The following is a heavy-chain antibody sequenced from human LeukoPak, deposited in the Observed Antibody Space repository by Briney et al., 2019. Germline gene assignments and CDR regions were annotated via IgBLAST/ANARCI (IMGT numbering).Heavy chain of an antibody. V-gene: IGHV3-30-3*01. D-gene: IGHD5-18*01. CDR1: GFTFSSYA. Sequence: GGSLRLSCAASGFTFSSYAMHWVRQAPGKGLERVAVISYDGSNKYYADSVKGRFTISRDNSKNTLYLQMNSLRAEDTAVYYCASAGYSSFFYFDYWGQGTLVTVSS. CDR3: ASAGYSSFFYFDY. J-gene: IGHJ4*02. CDR2: ISYDGSNK.